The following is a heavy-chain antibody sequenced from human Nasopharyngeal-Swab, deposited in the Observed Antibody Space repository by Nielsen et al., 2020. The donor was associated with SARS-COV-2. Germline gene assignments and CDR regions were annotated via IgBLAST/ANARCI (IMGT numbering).Heavy chain of an antibody. Sequence: ASVTVSCQASGYTFPSYDINWVRQATGQGLAWMGWMNPNCGNTGYAQKFQGRVTMTRNTSISTAYMELSSLRSEDTAGYYCARVGDSSGYYYDDAFDIWGQGTMVTVSS. V-gene: IGHV1-8*01. CDR3: ARVGDSSGYYYDDAFDI. D-gene: IGHD3-22*01. CDR2: MNPNCGNT. J-gene: IGHJ3*02. CDR1: GYTFPSYD.